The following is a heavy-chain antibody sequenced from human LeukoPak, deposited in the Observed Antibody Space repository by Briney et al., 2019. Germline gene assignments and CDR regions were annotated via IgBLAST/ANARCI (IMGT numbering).Heavy chain of an antibody. J-gene: IGHJ5*02. V-gene: IGHV1-46*03. CDR3: ARGGAARLIWFDP. CDR1: GYTFTSYY. CDR2: INPSGGST. D-gene: IGHD6-6*01. Sequence: GASVMVSCKASGYTFTSYYMHWVRQAPGQGLEWMGIINPSGGSTSYAQKFQGRVTMTRDTYTSTFYMELSSLRSEDTAVYYCARGGAARLIWFDPWGQGTLDTVSS.